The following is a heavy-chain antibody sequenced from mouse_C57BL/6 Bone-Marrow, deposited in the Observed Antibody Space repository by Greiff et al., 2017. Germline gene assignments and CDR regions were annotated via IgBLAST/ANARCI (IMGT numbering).Heavy chain of an antibody. CDR3: TGRYSKAY. Sequence: EVQLQESGGGLVQPGGSMKLSCVASGFSFSNYWMNWVRQSPEKGLEWVAQIRLKSDNYATHYAESVKGRFTISRDDSKSSVYLQMNNLRAEDTGIYYCTGRYSKAYWGQGTLVTVSA. V-gene: IGHV6-3*01. D-gene: IGHD2-5*01. J-gene: IGHJ3*01. CDR2: IRLKSDNYAT. CDR1: GFSFSNYW.